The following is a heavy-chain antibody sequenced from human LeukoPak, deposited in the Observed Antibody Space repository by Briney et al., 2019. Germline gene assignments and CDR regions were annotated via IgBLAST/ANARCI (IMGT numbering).Heavy chain of an antibody. CDR1: GGSFSGYY. D-gene: IGHD3-22*01. CDR3: ARDHWRYYDSSGYWFNYFDY. J-gene: IGHJ4*02. V-gene: IGHV4-34*01. Sequence: PSETLSLTCAVYGGSFSGYYWSWIRQPPGKGLGWIGEINHSGSTNYNPSLKSRVTISVDTSKNQFSLKLSYVTAADTAVYYCARDHWRYYDSSGYWFNYFDYWGQGTLVTVSS. CDR2: INHSGST.